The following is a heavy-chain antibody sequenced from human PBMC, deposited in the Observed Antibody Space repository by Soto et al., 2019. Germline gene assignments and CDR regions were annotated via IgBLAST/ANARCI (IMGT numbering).Heavy chain of an antibody. CDR3: ATRGTPATGLYYFDY. J-gene: IGHJ4*02. Sequence: QVQLQESGPGLVKPSQTLSLTCTVSGGSISSGNYYWSWIRQPPGKGLEWIGFISYSGSAYYNPSLKSRVTISVDTSKNQFSLNLIFVTAADTAVYYCATRGTPATGLYYFDYWGQGTLVTVSS. CDR1: GGSISSGNYY. V-gene: IGHV4-30-4*01. D-gene: IGHD2-15*01. CDR2: ISYSGSA.